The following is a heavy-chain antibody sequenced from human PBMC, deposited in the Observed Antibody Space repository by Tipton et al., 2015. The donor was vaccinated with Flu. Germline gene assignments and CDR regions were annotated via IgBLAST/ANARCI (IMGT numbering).Heavy chain of an antibody. Sequence: GSLRLSCAASGFTVSSNYMTWVRQAPGKGLEWVSVIYIGGSIYYADSVKGRFTIARDKYRNTVYLQMNSLRAEDKAVYYCARGREARGGHYGMDVWGQGNTDTVSS. V-gene: IGHV3-53*01. CDR2: IYIGGSI. CDR1: GFTVSSNY. J-gene: IGHJ6*02. D-gene: IGHD3-10*01. CDR3: ARGREARGGHYGMDV.